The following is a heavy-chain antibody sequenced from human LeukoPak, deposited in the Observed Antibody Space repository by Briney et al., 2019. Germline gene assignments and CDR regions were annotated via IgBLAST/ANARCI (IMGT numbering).Heavy chain of an antibody. Sequence: SETLSLTCTVSGGSISSGGYYWSWIRQHPGKGLEWIGYIYYSGSTYYNPSLKSRVTISVDTSKNQFSLKLSSVTAADTAVYYCAREAVAGSRWFDPWGQGTLVTVSS. D-gene: IGHD6-19*01. CDR3: AREAVAGSRWFDP. V-gene: IGHV4-31*03. J-gene: IGHJ5*02. CDR2: IYYSGST. CDR1: GGSISSGGYY.